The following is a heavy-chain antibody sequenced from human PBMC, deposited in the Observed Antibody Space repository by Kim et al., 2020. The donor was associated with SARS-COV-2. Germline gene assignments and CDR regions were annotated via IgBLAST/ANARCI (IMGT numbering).Heavy chain of an antibody. J-gene: IGHJ6*03. CDR2: INHYGVT. Sequence: SETLSLTCTVSAGSISSHYWSWVRQSPTRGLEWLGYINHYGVTSYNPSLESRVTISLDASNHQFTLRLTSVTAVDTAVYYCAGPRVYPDYYMCVWAYGT. D-gene: IGHD6-13*01. V-gene: IGHV4-59*08. CDR3: AGPRVYPDYYMCV. CDR1: AGSISSHY.